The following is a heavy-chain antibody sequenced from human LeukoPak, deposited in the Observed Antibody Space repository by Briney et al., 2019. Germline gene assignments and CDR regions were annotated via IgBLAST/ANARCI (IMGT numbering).Heavy chain of an antibody. CDR1: GFTFSSYE. J-gene: IGHJ6*02. CDR2: ISSSGSTI. D-gene: IGHD2-2*02. V-gene: IGHV3-48*03. CDR3: ARGYIRGMDV. Sequence: GGSLRLSCAASGFTFSSYEMNWVRQAPGKGLEWVSYISSSGSTIYYADSVKGRFTISRDNAKNSLYLQMNSLRAEDTAVYYCARGYIRGMDVWGQGTTVTVSS.